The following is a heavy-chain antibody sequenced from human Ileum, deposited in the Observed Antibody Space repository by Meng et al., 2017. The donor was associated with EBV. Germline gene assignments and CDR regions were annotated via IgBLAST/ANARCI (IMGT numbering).Heavy chain of an antibody. V-gene: IGHV1-46*03. J-gene: IGHJ5*02. D-gene: IGHD1-26*01. CDR2: INPSGGSS. Sequence: QVQLVPSGXELKKXXXSVKGSCKASGYTFTSYAMNWVRQAPGQGLEWMGVINPSGGSSIYAQRFQGRVTMTSDTSTTTVYMDLSSLRSEDTAVYYCARVSKGGSYRFDPWGQGTLVTVSS. CDR1: GYTFTSYA. CDR3: ARVSKGGSYRFDP.